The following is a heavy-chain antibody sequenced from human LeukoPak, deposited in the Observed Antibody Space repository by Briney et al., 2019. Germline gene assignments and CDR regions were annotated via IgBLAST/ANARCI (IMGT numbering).Heavy chain of an antibody. J-gene: IGHJ4*02. CDR2: FDPEDGET. V-gene: IGHV1-24*01. CDR3: ATVAGFLEWLLFWN. Sequence: AASVKVSCKVSGYTLTELSMHWVRQAPGKGLEWMGGFDPEDGETIYAQKFQGRVTMTEDISTDTAYMELSSLRSEDTAVYYCATVAGFLEWLLFWNWGQGTLVTVSS. D-gene: IGHD3-3*01. CDR1: GYTLTELS.